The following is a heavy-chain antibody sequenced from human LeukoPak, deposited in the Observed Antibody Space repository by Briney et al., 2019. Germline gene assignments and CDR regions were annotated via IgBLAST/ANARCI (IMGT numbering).Heavy chain of an antibody. CDR3: ARVGVGYCSGGSCYRFDP. D-gene: IGHD2-15*01. Sequence: ASVKVSCKASGYTFTGYYMHWVRQAPGQGLEWMGWINPNSGGTNYAQKFQGRVTMTRDTSISKAYMELSRLRSDDTAVYYCARVGVGYCSGGSCYRFDPWGQGTLVTVSS. J-gene: IGHJ5*02. CDR1: GYTFTGYY. V-gene: IGHV1-2*02. CDR2: INPNSGGT.